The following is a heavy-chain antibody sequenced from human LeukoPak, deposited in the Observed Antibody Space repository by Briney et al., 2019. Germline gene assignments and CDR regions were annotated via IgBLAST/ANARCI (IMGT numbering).Heavy chain of an antibody. CDR3: ASLRGNGSGSYDPEHNDYYYGMDV. J-gene: IGHJ6*02. Sequence: PSETLSLTCAVYGRSFSGYYWSWIRQPPGKGLEWIGEINHSGSTNYNPSLKSRVTISVDTSKNQFSLKLSSVTAADTAVYYCASLRGNGSGSYDPEHNDYYYGMDVWGQGTTVTVSS. CDR1: GRSFSGYY. V-gene: IGHV4-34*01. D-gene: IGHD3-10*01. CDR2: INHSGST.